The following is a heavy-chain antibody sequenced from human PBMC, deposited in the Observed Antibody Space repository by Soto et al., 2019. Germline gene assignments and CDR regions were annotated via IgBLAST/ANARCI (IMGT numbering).Heavy chain of an antibody. V-gene: IGHV2-70*01. Sequence: SGPTLVNPTQTLTLTCTFSGFSLSTSGMCVSWIRQPPGKALEWLALIDWDDDKYYSTSLKTRLTISKDTSKNQVVLTMTNMDPVDTATYYCALFTWPVPPSYATHFWCPGLMVTLAS. CDR2: IDWDDDK. J-gene: IGHJ6*02. CDR3: ALFTWPVPPSYATHF. CDR1: GFSLSTSGMC.